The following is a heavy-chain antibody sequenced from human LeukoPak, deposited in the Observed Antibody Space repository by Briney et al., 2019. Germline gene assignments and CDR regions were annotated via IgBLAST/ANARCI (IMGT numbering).Heavy chain of an antibody. V-gene: IGHV3-23*01. CDR2: ISDGGST. Sequence: GGSLRLSCAASGFTFNNYAMSWVRQAPGRGLEWVSGISDGGSTYYADSVKGRFTISRDNSKTALYLPMHSLRVEDTGVYFCAREPNGVYIGTFDMSGRGTMVSVSS. D-gene: IGHD4-17*01. CDR1: GFTFNNYA. CDR3: AREPNGVYIGTFDM. J-gene: IGHJ3*02.